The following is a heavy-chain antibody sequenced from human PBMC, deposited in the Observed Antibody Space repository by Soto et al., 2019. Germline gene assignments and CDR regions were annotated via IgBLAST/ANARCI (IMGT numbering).Heavy chain of an antibody. Sequence: GESLKISGKRSGYRLTRYWIGWVRQMPGKGLEWMGIIYPGDSDTRYSPSFQGQVTISADKSISTAYLQWSSLKASDTAMYYCARRSVVGAFDIWGQGTMVTVSS. CDR3: ARRSVVGAFDI. CDR2: IYPGDSDT. V-gene: IGHV5-51*01. J-gene: IGHJ3*02. CDR1: GYRLTRYW. D-gene: IGHD2-15*01.